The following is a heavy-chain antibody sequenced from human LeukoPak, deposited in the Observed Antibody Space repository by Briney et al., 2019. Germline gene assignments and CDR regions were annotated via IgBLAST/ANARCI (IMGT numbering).Heavy chain of an antibody. CDR2: ISGSGGST. CDR1: GFTFSTYA. V-gene: IGHV3-23*01. Sequence: PGGSLRLSCATSGFTFSTYAMSWVRQAPGKGLEWVSAISGSGGSTYYADSVKGRFTISRDNSKNTLYLQMNSLRAEDTAVYYCAKDTPNYYGSGSYPLDVWGQGTTVTVSS. D-gene: IGHD3-10*01. J-gene: IGHJ6*02. CDR3: AKDTPNYYGSGSYPLDV.